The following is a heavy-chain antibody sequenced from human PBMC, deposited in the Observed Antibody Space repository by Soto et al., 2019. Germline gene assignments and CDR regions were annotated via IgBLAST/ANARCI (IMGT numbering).Heavy chain of an antibody. CDR2: SYTSGST. CDR3: ARDQYSCSWGSYYYYGMDV. D-gene: IGHD6-13*01. V-gene: IGHV4-4*07. Sequence: SETLSLTCTVSGGSISSYYWSWIRQPAGKGLEWIGRSYTSGSTNYNPSLKSRVTMSVDTSKNQFSLKLSSVTAADTAVYYCARDQYSCSWGSYYYYGMDVWGQGTTVTVSS. CDR1: GGSISSYY. J-gene: IGHJ6*02.